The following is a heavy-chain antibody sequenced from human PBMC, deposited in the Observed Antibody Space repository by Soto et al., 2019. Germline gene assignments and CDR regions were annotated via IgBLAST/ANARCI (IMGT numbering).Heavy chain of an antibody. Sequence: SETLSLTCTVSGGSISNYYWSWIRQPPGKGLEWIGYIYSSGDTYYNSSLRSRVTISVDTSKNQFSLRLRSVTAADTAVYYCARLGYSYGGFDYWGQGTLVTVPQ. V-gene: IGHV4-59*01. J-gene: IGHJ4*02. D-gene: IGHD5-18*01. CDR1: GGSISNYY. CDR3: ARLGYSYGGFDY. CDR2: IYSSGDT.